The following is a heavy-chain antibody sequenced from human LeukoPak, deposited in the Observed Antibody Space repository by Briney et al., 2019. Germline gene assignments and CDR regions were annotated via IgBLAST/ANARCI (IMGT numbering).Heavy chain of an antibody. J-gene: IGHJ5*02. CDR2: INPNSGGT. CDR3: ARALSSDYGDLPYNWFDP. Sequence: ASVKVSCKASGYTFTGYYMHWVRQAPGQGLEWMGWINPNSGGTNYAQKFQGRVTMTRDTSISTAYMELSRLRSDDTAVYYCARALSSDYGDLPYNWFDPWGQGTLVTVSS. CDR1: GYTFTGYY. D-gene: IGHD4-17*01. V-gene: IGHV1-2*02.